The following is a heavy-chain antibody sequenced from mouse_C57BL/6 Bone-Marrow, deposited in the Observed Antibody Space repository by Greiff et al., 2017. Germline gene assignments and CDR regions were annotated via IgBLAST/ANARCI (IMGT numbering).Heavy chain of an antibody. D-gene: IGHD1-1*01. Sequence: QVQLQQPGAELVKPGASVKLSCKASGYTFTSYWMQWVKQRPGQGLEWIGEIDPSDSYTNYNQKFKGKATLTVDTSSSTASMQLSSLTSEDSAVYYCARGLITTVGPWYFDVWGTGTTVTVSS. CDR3: ARGLITTVGPWYFDV. CDR2: IDPSDSYT. CDR1: GYTFTSYW. V-gene: IGHV1-50*01. J-gene: IGHJ1*03.